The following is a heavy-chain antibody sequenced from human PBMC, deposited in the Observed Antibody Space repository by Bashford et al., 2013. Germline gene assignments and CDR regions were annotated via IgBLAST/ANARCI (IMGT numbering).Heavy chain of an antibody. Sequence: GSLRLSCAASGFTFSNAWMSWVRQAPGKGLEWVSYISSSGSTIYYADSVKGRFTISRDNAKNSLYLQMNSLRAEDTAVYYCARVIDGYNSDAFDIWGQGTMVTVSS. CDR3: ARVIDGYNSDAFDI. J-gene: IGHJ3*02. CDR1: GFTFSNAW. CDR2: ISSSGSTI. D-gene: IGHD5-24*01. V-gene: IGHV3-11*01.